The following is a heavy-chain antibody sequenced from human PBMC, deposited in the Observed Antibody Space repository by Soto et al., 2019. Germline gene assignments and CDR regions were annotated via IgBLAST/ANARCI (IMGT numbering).Heavy chain of an antibody. CDR2: ISADGTT. D-gene: IGHD1-26*01. V-gene: IGHV3-53*01. CDR3: ARAYSGNHFDY. CDR1: GLSVTDNY. Sequence: EVKLVQSGGGLIQPGGSLRLSCAASGLSVTDNYMNWVRQAPGKGLEWVSIISADGTTRDADSVKGRFTTSRDTSDNILFLQMSSLRVDDTAIYFCARAYSGNHFDYWGQGVLVTVSS. J-gene: IGHJ4*02.